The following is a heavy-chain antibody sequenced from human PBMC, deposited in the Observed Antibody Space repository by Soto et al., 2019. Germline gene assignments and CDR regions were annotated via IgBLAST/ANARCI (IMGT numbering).Heavy chain of an antibody. CDR3: ARRIVATETLDY. D-gene: IGHD5-12*01. J-gene: IGHJ4*02. Sequence: QVRLQESGPGLVKPSETLSLTCTSSGGSMISYYGSWIRQPPGGGMEWIGFIYYDGRTKYNTSLKRRVTISVDTSKRQFSMTVTSVTAADTAVYYCARRIVATETLDYWGQGPLVTVSS. CDR1: GGSMISYY. CDR2: IYYDGRT. V-gene: IGHV4-59*08.